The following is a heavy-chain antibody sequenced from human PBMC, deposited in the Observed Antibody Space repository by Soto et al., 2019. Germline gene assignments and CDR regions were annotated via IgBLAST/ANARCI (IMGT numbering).Heavy chain of an antibody. CDR2: ISANGQGI. V-gene: IGHV3-23*01. CDR1: GFTFSTYA. J-gene: IGHJ4*02. D-gene: IGHD2-2*01. CDR3: AKDRDYPRDQFHY. Sequence: GGSLRLSCAASGFTFSTYALSWVRQAPGKGLEWVSAISANGQGIYYADSVRGRFTISRDNSKNTIFLHMDSLRAEDTAVYYCAKDRDYPRDQFHYWGQGTLVTVSS.